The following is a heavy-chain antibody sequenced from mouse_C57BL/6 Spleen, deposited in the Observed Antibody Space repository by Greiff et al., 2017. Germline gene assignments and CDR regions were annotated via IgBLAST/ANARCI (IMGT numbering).Heavy chain of an antibody. J-gene: IGHJ4*01. D-gene: IGHD1-1*01. Sequence: EVQGVESGGGLVKPGGSLKLSCAASGFTFSSYTMSWVRQTPEKRLEWVATISGGGGNTYYPDSVKGRFTISRDNAKNTLYLQMSSLRSEDTALYYCARQSGSSSMDYWGQGTSVTVSS. CDR1: GFTFSSYT. V-gene: IGHV5-9*01. CDR2: ISGGGGNT. CDR3: ARQSGSSSMDY.